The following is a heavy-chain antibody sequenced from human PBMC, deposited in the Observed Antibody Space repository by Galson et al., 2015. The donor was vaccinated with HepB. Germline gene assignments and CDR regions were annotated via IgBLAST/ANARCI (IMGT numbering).Heavy chain of an antibody. D-gene: IGHD3-22*01. J-gene: IGHJ6*02. CDR3: AGLTYYYDSSGYYAGSYYYYGMDV. V-gene: IGHV3-48*01. CDR1: GFTFSSYS. Sequence: SLRLSCAASGFTFSSYSMNWVRQAPGKGLEWVSYISSSSSTIYYADSVKGRFTISRDNAKNSLYLQMNSLRAEDTAVYYCAGLTYYYDSSGYYAGSYYYYGMDVWGQGTTVTVSS. CDR2: ISSSSSTI.